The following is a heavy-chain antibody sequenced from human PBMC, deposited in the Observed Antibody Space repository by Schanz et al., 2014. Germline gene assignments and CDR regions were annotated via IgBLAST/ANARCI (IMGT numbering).Heavy chain of an antibody. J-gene: IGHJ3*01. CDR2: ISSSSSYT. Sequence: EVQLVESGGGLVQPGGSLRLSCAASGFTFSSYTMHWVRQAPGKGLEWVSYISSSSSYTNYADSVKGRFTISRDNAKTSLYLQINSVRAEDPAVYFCARDYESDLSSPRHDAFDVWGQGTVVTVSS. CDR3: ARDYESDLSSPRHDAFDV. V-gene: IGHV3-48*04. D-gene: IGHD3-22*01. CDR1: GFTFSSYT.